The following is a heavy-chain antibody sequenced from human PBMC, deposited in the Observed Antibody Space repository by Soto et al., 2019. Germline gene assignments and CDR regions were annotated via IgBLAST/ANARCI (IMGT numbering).Heavy chain of an antibody. CDR2: IGSSSSYT. Sequence: QVQLVESGGDLVKPGGSLRLSCAASGFPFSDYYMSWIRQAPGKGLEWVSSIGSSSSYTNYADSVKGRFTISRDNAKNSLYLQMKRLRAEDTAVYYCARRRPTGYYNYWGQGTLVTVSA. J-gene: IGHJ4*02. D-gene: IGHD3-9*01. CDR1: GFPFSDYY. V-gene: IGHV3-11*05. CDR3: ARRRPTGYYNY.